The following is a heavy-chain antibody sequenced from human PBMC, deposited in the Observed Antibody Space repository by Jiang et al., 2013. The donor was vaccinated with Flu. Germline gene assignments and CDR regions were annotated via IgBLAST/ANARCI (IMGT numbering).Heavy chain of an antibody. Sequence: GAEVKKPGASVKVSCKASGYTFTSYGISWVRQAPGQGLEWMGWISAYNGNTNYAQKLQGRVTMTTDTSTSTAYMELRSLRSDDTAVYYCARGGNYDSSGYYDNYYYYGMDVWAKGPRSPSP. J-gene: IGHJ6*02. CDR1: GYTFTSYG. CDR2: ISAYNGNT. D-gene: IGHD3-22*01. V-gene: IGHV1-18*01. CDR3: ARGGNYDSSGYYDNYYYYGMDV.